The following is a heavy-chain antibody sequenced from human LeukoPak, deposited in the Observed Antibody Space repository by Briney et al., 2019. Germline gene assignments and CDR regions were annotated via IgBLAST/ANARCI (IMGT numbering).Heavy chain of an antibody. CDR1: GGSFSGYY. D-gene: IGHD3-10*01. CDR3: ASLSRGEPFDY. Sequence: PSETLSLTCAVYGGSFSGYYWSWIRQPPGKGLEWIGEINHSGSTSYNPSLKSRVTISVDTSKNQFSLKLSSVTAADTAVYYCASLSRGEPFDYWGQGTLVTVSS. V-gene: IGHV4-34*01. J-gene: IGHJ4*02. CDR2: INHSGST.